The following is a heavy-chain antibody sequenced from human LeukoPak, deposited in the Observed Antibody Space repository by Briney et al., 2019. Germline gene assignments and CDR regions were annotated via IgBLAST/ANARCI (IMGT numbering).Heavy chain of an antibody. D-gene: IGHD3-10*01. CDR2: ISSSSSRSGSSAI. Sequence: GGSLRLSCAASGFTFSSYSMNWVRQAPGKGLEWLSYISSSSSRSGSSAIYYADSVKGRFTISRDNAKNSLYLQMNSLRAEDTAVYYCARGMVRGVGPFDPWGQGTLVTVSS. V-gene: IGHV3-48*01. J-gene: IGHJ5*02. CDR1: GFTFSSYS. CDR3: ARGMVRGVGPFDP.